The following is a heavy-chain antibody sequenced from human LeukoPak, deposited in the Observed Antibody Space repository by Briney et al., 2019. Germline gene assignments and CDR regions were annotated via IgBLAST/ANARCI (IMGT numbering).Heavy chain of an antibody. D-gene: IGHD2-2*02. Sequence: GGSLRLSCTASGFTFDDHDMHWVRQAPGKGLKWVSLISWNGGSTYYADSVKGRFTISRVNSKNSLYLQMNSLTAEDTALYYCAKDRLKYCSSTSCYIPKRWGQGTLVTVSS. CDR2: ISWNGGST. CDR3: AKDRLKYCSSTSCYIPKR. J-gene: IGHJ4*02. V-gene: IGHV3-43D*03. CDR1: GFTFDDHD.